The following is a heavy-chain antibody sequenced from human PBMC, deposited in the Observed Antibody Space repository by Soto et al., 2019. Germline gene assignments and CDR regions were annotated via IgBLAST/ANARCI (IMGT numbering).Heavy chain of an antibody. Sequence: EVQLLESGGGLVQPGGSLRLSCAASGFTFSSYAMSWVRQAPGKGLEWVSAISGSGGSTYYADSVKGRFTISRDNSKNPLYLQMNSLRAEDTAVYYCAKNEGDYDFWSGYYPYFDYWGQGTLVTVSS. D-gene: IGHD3-3*01. CDR1: GFTFSSYA. CDR3: AKNEGDYDFWSGYYPYFDY. CDR2: ISGSGGST. V-gene: IGHV3-23*01. J-gene: IGHJ4*02.